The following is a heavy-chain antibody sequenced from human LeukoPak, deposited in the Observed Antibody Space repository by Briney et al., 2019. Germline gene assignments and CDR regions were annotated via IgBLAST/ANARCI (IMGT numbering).Heavy chain of an antibody. CDR3: ARVRGEVWYSSGWYGDKHFDY. V-gene: IGHV7-4-1*02. CDR1: GYTFTSYA. Sequence: GASVKVSCKASGYTFTSYAMNWVRQAPGQGLEWMGWINTNTGNPTYAQGFTGRFVFSLDTSVSTAYLQISSLKAEDTAVYYCARVRGEVWYSSGWYGDKHFDYWGQGTLVTVSS. J-gene: IGHJ4*02. D-gene: IGHD6-19*01. CDR2: INTNTGNP.